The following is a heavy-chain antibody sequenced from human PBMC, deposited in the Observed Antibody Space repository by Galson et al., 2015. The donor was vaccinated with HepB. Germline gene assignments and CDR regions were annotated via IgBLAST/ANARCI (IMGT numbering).Heavy chain of an antibody. CDR3: ARLQRWLQSTTPYWYFDL. Sequence: SVKVSCKASGYTFTSYDINWVRQATGQGLEWMGWMNPNSGNTGYAQKSQGRVTMTRNTSISTAYMELSSLRSEDTAVYYCARLQRWLQSTTPYWYFDLWGRGTLVTVSS. V-gene: IGHV1-8*01. J-gene: IGHJ2*01. CDR1: GYTFTSYD. D-gene: IGHD5-24*01. CDR2: MNPNSGNT.